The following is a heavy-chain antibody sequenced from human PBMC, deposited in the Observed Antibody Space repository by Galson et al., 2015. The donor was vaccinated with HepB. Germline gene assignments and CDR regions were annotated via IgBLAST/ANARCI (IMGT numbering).Heavy chain of an antibody. CDR3: ASEDPEVEALEGWFDP. CDR1: GGTFSSYA. D-gene: IGHD2-15*01. Sequence: SVKVSCKASGGTFSSYAISWVRRAPGQGLEWMGGIIPIFGTANYAQKFQGRVTITADESTSTAYMEPSSLRSEDTAVYYSASEDPEVEALEGWFDPWGQGTLVTVSS. CDR2: IIPIFGTA. V-gene: IGHV1-69*13. J-gene: IGHJ5*02.